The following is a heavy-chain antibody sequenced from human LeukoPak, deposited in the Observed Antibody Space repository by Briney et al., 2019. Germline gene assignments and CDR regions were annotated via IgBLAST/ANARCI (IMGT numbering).Heavy chain of an antibody. CDR2: VDQSGGT. V-gene: IGHV4-34*01. D-gene: IGHD6-19*01. Sequence: PSETLSLTCAVSGGSFSDDFWTWLRQFPGKGLEWMGEVDQSGGTNYNPSLKGRVSMSLDTSKNHFSLKLRSVTAADTALYFCARGFNAVAGTALNWFDPWGLGTLVTVSS. J-gene: IGHJ5*02. CDR3: ARGFNAVAGTALNWFDP. CDR1: GGSFSDDF.